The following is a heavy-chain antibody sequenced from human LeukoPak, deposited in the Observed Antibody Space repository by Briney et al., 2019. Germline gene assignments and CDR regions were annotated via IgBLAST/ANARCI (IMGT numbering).Heavy chain of an antibody. CDR3: ARDLYYYDSSGYPG. V-gene: IGHV1-69*10. CDR1: GGTFSSYA. Sequence: GASVKVSCKASGGTFSSYAISWVRQAPGQGLEWMGGIIPILGIANYAQKFQGRVTITADKSTSTAYMELSSLRSEDTAVYYCARDLYYYDSSGYPGWGQGTLVTVSS. J-gene: IGHJ4*02. CDR2: IIPILGIA. D-gene: IGHD3-22*01.